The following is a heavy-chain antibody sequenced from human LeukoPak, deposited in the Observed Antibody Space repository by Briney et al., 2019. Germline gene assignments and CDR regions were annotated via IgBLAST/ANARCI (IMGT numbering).Heavy chain of an antibody. CDR1: GFTFSSYT. Sequence: GGSLRLSCAASGFTFSSYTMNWVRQAPGKGLEWVSYIAFGSSSTSYADSVKGRFTISRDNAKNSLYLQMDSLRAEDSAVYYCVRDHIWAFDYWGQGALVTVSS. J-gene: IGHJ4*02. V-gene: IGHV3-48*01. CDR3: VRDHIWAFDY. CDR2: IAFGSSST. D-gene: IGHD2-21*01.